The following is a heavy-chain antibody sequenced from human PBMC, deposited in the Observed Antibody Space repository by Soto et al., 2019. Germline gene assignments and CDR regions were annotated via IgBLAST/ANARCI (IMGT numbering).Heavy chain of an antibody. D-gene: IGHD2-2*01. CDR1: GYTFTSYD. J-gene: IGHJ1*01. V-gene: IGHV1-8*01. Sequence: QVQLVQSGAEVKKPGASVKVSCKASGYTFTSYDINWVRQATGQGLEWMGWMNPNSGNTGYAQKFQGRVTMTRNTSIGTAYMELSSLRSEDTAVYYCARVGSIVLVPAAQDEHFQHWGQGTLVTVSS. CDR3: ARVGSIVLVPAAQDEHFQH. CDR2: MNPNSGNT.